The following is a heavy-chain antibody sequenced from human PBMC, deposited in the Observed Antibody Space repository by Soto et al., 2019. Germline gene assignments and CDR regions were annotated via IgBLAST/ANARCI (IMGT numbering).Heavy chain of an antibody. CDR2: IYYSGST. D-gene: IGHD7-27*01. Sequence: PSETLSLTCTVSGGSISSSSYYWGWIRQPPGKGLEWIGSIYYSGSTYYNPSLESRVTISVDTSKNQFSLKLSSVTAADTAVYFCARQKSGDWYFDLWGRGTLVTVSS. CDR3: ARQKSGDWYFDL. J-gene: IGHJ2*01. V-gene: IGHV4-39*01. CDR1: GGSISSSSYY.